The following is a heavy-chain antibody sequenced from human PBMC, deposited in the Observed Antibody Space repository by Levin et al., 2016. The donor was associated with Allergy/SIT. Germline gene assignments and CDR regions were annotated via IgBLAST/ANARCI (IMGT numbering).Heavy chain of an antibody. Sequence: SETLSLTCTVSGGSISSSNYYWAWIRQPPGKGLEWIGSIYYSGRTYYNPSLKSRVTISIDTSKNQFSLKLTSVTASDTAVYYCMRERESSSDTWGQGTLVIVSS. V-gene: IGHV4-39*02. CDR3: MRERESSSDT. CDR1: GGSISSSNYY. J-gene: IGHJ5*02. D-gene: IGHD2-2*01. CDR2: IYYSGRT.